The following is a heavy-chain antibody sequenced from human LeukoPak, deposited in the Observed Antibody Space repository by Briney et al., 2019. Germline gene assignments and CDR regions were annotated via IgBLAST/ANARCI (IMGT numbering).Heavy chain of an antibody. CDR1: GFTVSRNY. CDR3: SKRQTAYEILTGYYLWPFDY. D-gene: IGHD3-9*01. CDR2: ISGSGGST. V-gene: IGHV3-23*01. J-gene: IGHJ4*02. Sequence: PGGSLRLSCAASGFTVSRNYMSWVRQAPGKVLEWVSAISGSGGSTYYADSVKGRFTISRDNSKNTLYLQMNSLRAEDTAVYFCSKRQTAYEILTGYYLWPFDYWGQGTLVTVSS.